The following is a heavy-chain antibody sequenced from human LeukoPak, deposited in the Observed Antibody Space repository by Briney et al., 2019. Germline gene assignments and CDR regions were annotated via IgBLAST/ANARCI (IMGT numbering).Heavy chain of an antibody. J-gene: IGHJ4*02. CDR2: SSTSGRTV. CDR3: ARSAINYYDASGYYSYFDY. CDR1: GFTFSSYE. Sequence: GGSLRLSCAAFGFTFSSYEMNWVRQAPGKGLEWISYSSTSGRTVYYADSVKGRFTISRDDAKNSLYLQMNSLRAEDTAVYYCARSAINYYDASGYYSYFDYWGQGTLVTVSS. D-gene: IGHD3-22*01. V-gene: IGHV3-48*03.